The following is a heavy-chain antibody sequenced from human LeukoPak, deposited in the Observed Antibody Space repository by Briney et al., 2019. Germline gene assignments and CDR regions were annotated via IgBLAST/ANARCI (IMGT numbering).Heavy chain of an antibody. J-gene: IGHJ6*02. D-gene: IGHD5-18*01. CDR2: IYYSGST. V-gene: IGHV4-59*12. CDR3: ARGPSVDTAMVTNYYYGMDV. CDR1: GGSISSYY. Sequence: SETLSLTCTVSGGSISSYYWSWIRQPPGKGLEWIGYIYYSGSTNYNPSLKSRVTISVDTSKNQFSLKLSSVTAADTAVYYCARGPSVDTAMVTNYYYGMDVWGQGTTVTVSS.